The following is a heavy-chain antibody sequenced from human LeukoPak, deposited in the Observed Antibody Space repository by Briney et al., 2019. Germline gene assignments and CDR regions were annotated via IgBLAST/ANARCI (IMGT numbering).Heavy chain of an antibody. J-gene: IGHJ5*02. D-gene: IGHD3-10*01. CDR3: AKDWAPVGELYNWFDP. CDR1: GFTFSSYG. Sequence: PGGSLRLSCAASGFTFSSYGMHWVRQAPGKGLEWVAFIRYDGSNKYYADSVKGRFTISRDNSKNTLYLQMNSLRAEDTAVYYCAKDWAPVGELYNWFDPWGQGTLVTVSS. V-gene: IGHV3-30*02. CDR2: IRYDGSNK.